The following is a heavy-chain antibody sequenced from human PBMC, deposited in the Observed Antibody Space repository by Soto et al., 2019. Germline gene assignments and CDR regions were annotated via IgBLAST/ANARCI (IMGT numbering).Heavy chain of an antibody. Sequence: QVQLVESGGGVVQPGRSLRLSCAASGFTFSSYAMHWVRQAPGKGLEWVAVISYDGSNKYYADSVKGRFTISRDNSKNTLYLQMNSLRAEDTAVYYCARREDRGTLDYWGQGTLVTVSS. CDR3: ARREDRGTLDY. V-gene: IGHV3-30-3*01. CDR1: GFTFSSYA. CDR2: ISYDGSNK. D-gene: IGHD1-1*01. J-gene: IGHJ4*02.